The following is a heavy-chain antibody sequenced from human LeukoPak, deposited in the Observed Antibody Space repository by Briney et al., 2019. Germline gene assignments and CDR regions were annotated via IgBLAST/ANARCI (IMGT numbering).Heavy chain of an antibody. D-gene: IGHD1-26*01. Sequence: PGGSLRLSCAATGFSFKDYGMHWVRRPPGKGLEWVSAINWNGGGTDHADSVKGRFTISRDNAKNSLYLQLSSLRPEDTALYYCAKHLTATNTYIFFGLDVWGQGTSVTVSS. J-gene: IGHJ6*02. CDR1: GFSFKDYG. CDR2: INWNGGGT. CDR3: AKHLTATNTYIFFGLDV. V-gene: IGHV3-9*01.